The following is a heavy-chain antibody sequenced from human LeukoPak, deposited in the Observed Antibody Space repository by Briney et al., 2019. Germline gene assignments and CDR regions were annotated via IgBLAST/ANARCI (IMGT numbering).Heavy chain of an antibody. CDR1: GFTFSSYS. J-gene: IGHJ5*02. CDR2: ISSGTSYI. Sequence: GRSLRLSCAASGFTFSSYSMNSVRQAPGEGLECVSSISSGTSYIYYADSVKGRFTISRDNAKNSLYLQMNSLRAEDTAVYYCARAGNYYGRHTNWFDPWGQGTLVTVSS. D-gene: IGHD3-10*01. V-gene: IGHV3-21*01. CDR3: ARAGNYYGRHTNWFDP.